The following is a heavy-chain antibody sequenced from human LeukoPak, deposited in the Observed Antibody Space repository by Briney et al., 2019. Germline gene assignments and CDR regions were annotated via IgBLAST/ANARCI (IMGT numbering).Heavy chain of an antibody. J-gene: IGHJ5*02. CDR2: FDPEDGET. CDR3: AIIRITMVRGVISGNNWFDP. Sequence: ASVKVSCKVSGYTLTELSMHWVRQAPGKGLEWMGGFDPEDGETIYAQKFQGRVTMTEDTSTDTAYMELSSLRSEDPAVYYCAIIRITMVRGVISGNNWFDPWGQGTLVTVSS. D-gene: IGHD3-10*01. V-gene: IGHV1-24*01. CDR1: GYTLTELS.